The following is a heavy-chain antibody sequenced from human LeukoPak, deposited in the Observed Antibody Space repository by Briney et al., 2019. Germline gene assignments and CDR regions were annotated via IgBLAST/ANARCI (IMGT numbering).Heavy chain of an antibody. D-gene: IGHD2-21*02. CDR1: GFTFSSYW. V-gene: IGHV3-21*01. J-gene: IGHJ6*02. CDR3: ARDTYCGGDCYTLYGMDV. Sequence: PGGSLRLSCAASGFTFSSYWMSWVRQAPGKGLEWVSSISSSSSYIYYADSVKGRFTISRDNAKNSLYLQMNSLRAEDTAVYYCARDTYCGGDCYTLYGMDVWGQGTTVTVSS. CDR2: ISSSSSYI.